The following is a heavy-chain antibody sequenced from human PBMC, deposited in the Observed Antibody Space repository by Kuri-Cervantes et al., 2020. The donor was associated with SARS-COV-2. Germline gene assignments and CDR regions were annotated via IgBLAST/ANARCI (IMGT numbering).Heavy chain of an antibody. V-gene: IGHV3-7*01. CDR3: ARDKQYDAFDI. Sequence: GGSLRLSCAASGFTFSSYWISWVRQAPGKGLEWVANIKQDGSEKYYVDSVKGRFTISRDNAKNSLYLQMNSLRAEDTAVYYCARDKQYDAFDIWGQGTMVTVSS. J-gene: IGHJ3*02. CDR1: GFTFSSYW. D-gene: IGHD1/OR15-1a*01. CDR2: IKQDGSEK.